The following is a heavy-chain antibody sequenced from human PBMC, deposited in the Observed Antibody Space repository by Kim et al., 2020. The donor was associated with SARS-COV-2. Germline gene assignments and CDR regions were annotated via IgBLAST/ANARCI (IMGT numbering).Heavy chain of an antibody. CDR2: IDGSDGTT. Sequence: GGSLRLSCTTSGFTFTGYAMSWVRQAPGKGLEWVSSIDGSDGTTYYVDSVKGRFTISRDISKNTLYLQMSNLRADDTAVYYCMKGGWGWIWDHWGQGTLVTVSS. D-gene: IGHD2-2*03. V-gene: IGHV3-23*01. J-gene: IGHJ4*02. CDR1: GFTFTGYA. CDR3: MKGGWGWIWDH.